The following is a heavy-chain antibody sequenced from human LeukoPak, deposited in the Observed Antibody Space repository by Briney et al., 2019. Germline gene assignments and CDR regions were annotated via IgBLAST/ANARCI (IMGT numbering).Heavy chain of an antibody. CDR3: AKNGDRGAYCSGGTCYPYYYYYMDV. V-gene: IGHV3-23*01. Sequence: GGSLRLSCTASGFTFSSYAMSWVRQAPGKGLEWVSAISTTGGTTYYADSVRGRFTISRDNSRNTLYLQMNSLRAEDTAIYYCAKNGDRGAYCSGGTCYPYYYYYMDVWGKGTTVTISS. J-gene: IGHJ6*03. CDR2: ISTTGGTT. CDR1: GFTFSSYA. D-gene: IGHD2-15*01.